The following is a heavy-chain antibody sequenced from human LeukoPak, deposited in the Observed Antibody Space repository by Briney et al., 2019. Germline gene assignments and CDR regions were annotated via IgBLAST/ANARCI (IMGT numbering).Heavy chain of an antibody. CDR2: ISSTSTTI. V-gene: IGHV3-48*01. CDR1: GFPLSGYS. J-gene: IGHJ4*02. CDR3: ANGIGSGWACFDY. Sequence: PGGSLRLSCAASGFPLSGYSMNWVRQAPGKGPECISYISSTSTTIYYAASVKGRFTVSRDNAKNALYLQMNSLRAEDTAVYYCANGIGSGWACFDYWGQGTLVTVSS. D-gene: IGHD6-19*01.